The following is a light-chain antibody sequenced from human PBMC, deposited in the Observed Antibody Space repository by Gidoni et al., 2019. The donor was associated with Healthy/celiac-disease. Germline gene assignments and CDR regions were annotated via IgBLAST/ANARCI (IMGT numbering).Light chain of an antibody. V-gene: IGLV1-40*01. CDR3: QSYDSSLSALV. Sequence: QSVLTQPPSVSGPPGQSVTISCTGSSSNIGAGYDVHWYQQLPGTAPKLLIYGNSNRPSGVPDRFSGSKSGTSASLAITGLQAEDEADYYCQSYDSSLSALVFGGGTKLTVL. CDR2: GNS. J-gene: IGLJ2*01. CDR1: SSNIGAGYD.